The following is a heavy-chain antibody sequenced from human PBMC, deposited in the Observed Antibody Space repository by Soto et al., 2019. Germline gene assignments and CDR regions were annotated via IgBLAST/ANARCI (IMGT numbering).Heavy chain of an antibody. CDR1: GGSFSGYY. CDR3: ARDKITGLFDY. J-gene: IGHJ4*02. CDR2: INHSGST. V-gene: IGHV4-34*01. Sequence: QVQLQQWGAGLLKPSETLSLTCAVHGGSFSGYYWTWIRQPPGTGLEWIGEINHSGSTNYNPSLKSRVTISVDPSTNQFSLKLTSVTAADTAVYYCARDKITGLFDYWGQGTLVTVSS. D-gene: IGHD2-8*02.